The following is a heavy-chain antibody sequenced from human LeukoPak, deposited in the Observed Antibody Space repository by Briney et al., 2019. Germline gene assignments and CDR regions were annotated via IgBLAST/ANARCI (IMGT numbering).Heavy chain of an antibody. CDR2: ITDAVGST. CDR3: AKGGVYGDYYFDY. Sequence: GGSLRLSCAATGFTFSSSSISWVRQAPGKGLEWVSAITDAVGSTHYADSVKGRFTISSDNSKNTVYLQMNSLRAEDTALYYCAKGGVYGDYYFDYWGQGTLVTVSS. V-gene: IGHV3-23*01. J-gene: IGHJ4*02. CDR1: GFTFSSSS. D-gene: IGHD4-17*01.